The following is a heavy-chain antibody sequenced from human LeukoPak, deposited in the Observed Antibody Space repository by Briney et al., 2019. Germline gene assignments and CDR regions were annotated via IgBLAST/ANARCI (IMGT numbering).Heavy chain of an antibody. D-gene: IGHD2-2*01. J-gene: IGHJ4*02. Sequence: GGSLRLSCAASGLTFNDYGMTWVSQPPAGGLEWVSGINWNGGSTGYGDSVRGRFTNSRDNAKNSLYLQMNSLRAEDKALYYCGKGGYCSSNNCCLDYWGQGTLVTVSS. V-gene: IGHV3-20*04. CDR1: GLTFNDYG. CDR2: INWNGGST. CDR3: GKGGYCSSNNCCLDY.